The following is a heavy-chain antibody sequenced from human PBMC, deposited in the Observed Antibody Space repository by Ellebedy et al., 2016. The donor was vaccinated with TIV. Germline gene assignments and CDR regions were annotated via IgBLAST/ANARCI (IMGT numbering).Heavy chain of an antibody. V-gene: IGHV3-9*01. CDR3: AGSSGWEYFDY. J-gene: IGHJ4*02. D-gene: IGHD6-19*01. CDR1: GFTFDDYA. Sequence: SLKISCAASGFTFDDYAMHWVRQAPGKGLEWVSGISWNSGSIGYADSVKGRFTISRDNAKNSLYLQMNSLGAEDTALYYCAGSSGWEYFDYWGQGTLVTVSS. CDR2: ISWNSGSI.